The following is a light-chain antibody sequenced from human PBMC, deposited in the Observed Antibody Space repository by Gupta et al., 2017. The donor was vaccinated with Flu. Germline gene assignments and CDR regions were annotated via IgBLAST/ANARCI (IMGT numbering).Light chain of an antibody. CDR2: STN. V-gene: IGLV8-61*01. CDR3: GLYMGRGMGV. J-gene: IGLJ3*02. CDR1: SCSVSTRYY. Sequence: QTAVSQDPSFSLSPGGPVPLTCGLSSCSVSTRYYPSWYQQTPGQDPRTLIYSTNTRSSGVPDRVSGYILGNKAALTITGAQADDEADDYCGLYMGRGMGVFGGGTKLTVL.